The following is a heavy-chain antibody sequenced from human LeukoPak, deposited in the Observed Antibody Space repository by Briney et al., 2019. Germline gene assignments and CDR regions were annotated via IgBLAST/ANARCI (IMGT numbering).Heavy chain of an antibody. V-gene: IGHV3-30*04. D-gene: IGHD3-10*01. CDR3: ARELVRGVMGIDYYYGMDV. CDR1: GFTFSSYA. Sequence: GGSLRLSCAASGFTFSSYAMHWVRQAPGKGLEWVAVVSYDGSNKYYADSVKGRFTISRDNSKNTLYLQMNSLRAEDTAVYYCARELVRGVMGIDYYYGMDVWGQGTTVTVSS. CDR2: VSYDGSNK. J-gene: IGHJ6*02.